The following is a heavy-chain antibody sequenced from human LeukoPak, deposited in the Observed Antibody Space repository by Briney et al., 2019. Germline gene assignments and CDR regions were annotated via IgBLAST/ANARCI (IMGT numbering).Heavy chain of an antibody. CDR3: ARDLPTGFGSKAY. CDR1: GYTFTSYD. D-gene: IGHD3-10*01. CDR2: IDLSIGAS. J-gene: IGHJ4*02. Sequence: ASVKVSCKASGYTFTSYDMHWVRQAPGQGLKWMGIIDLSIGASIYAQKFQGRVTMTRDTSTATVFMELSSLRSDDTAVYHCARDLPTGFGSKAYWGQGTLVIVSS. V-gene: IGHV1-46*01.